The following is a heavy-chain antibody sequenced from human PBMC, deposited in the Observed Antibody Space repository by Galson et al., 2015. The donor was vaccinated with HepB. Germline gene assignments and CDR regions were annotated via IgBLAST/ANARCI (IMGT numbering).Heavy chain of an antibody. V-gene: IGHV3-48*02. Sequence: SLRLSCAASGFTFSSYSMNWVRQAPGKGLEWVSYISSSSSTIYYADSVKGRFTISRDNAKNSLYLQMNSLRDEDTAVYYCARITYYYDSSGSPGDYWGQGTLVTVSS. CDR3: ARITYYYDSSGSPGDY. J-gene: IGHJ4*02. D-gene: IGHD3-22*01. CDR1: GFTFSSYS. CDR2: ISSSSSTI.